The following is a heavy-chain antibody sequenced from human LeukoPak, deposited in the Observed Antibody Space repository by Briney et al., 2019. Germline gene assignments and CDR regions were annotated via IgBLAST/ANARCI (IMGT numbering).Heavy chain of an antibody. CDR3: ARRAYDSRPEAPTDY. CDR2: IGQDGSEK. J-gene: IGHJ4*02. V-gene: IGHV3-7*01. CDR1: GFSFNSYW. D-gene: IGHD3-22*01. Sequence: GGSLRLSCAASGFSFNSYWMEWFRQAPGMGLEWVANIGQDGSEKLYVDSVKGRFTISRDNARNSLFLQMNSLRVEDTAVYFCARRAYDSRPEAPTDYWGPGTLVTVSS.